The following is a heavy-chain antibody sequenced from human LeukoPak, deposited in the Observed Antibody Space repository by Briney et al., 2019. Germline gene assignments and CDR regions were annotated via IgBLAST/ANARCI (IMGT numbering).Heavy chain of an antibody. D-gene: IGHD5-18*01. CDR2: IKQDGSEK. CDR3: ARDGYSYGYRGDWFDP. V-gene: IGHV3-7*01. CDR1: GFTFSSYW. J-gene: IGHJ5*02. Sequence: PGGSLRLSCAASGFTFSSYWMSWVRQAPGKGLEWVANIKQDGSEKYYVDSVKGRFTISRDNAKNSLYLQMNSLRAEDTAVYYCARDGYSYGYRGDWFDPWGQGTLVTVSS.